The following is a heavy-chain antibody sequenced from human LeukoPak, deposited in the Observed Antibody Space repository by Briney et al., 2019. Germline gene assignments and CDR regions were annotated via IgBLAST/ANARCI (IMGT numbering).Heavy chain of an antibody. CDR1: GFTFSSYG. D-gene: IGHD3-22*01. J-gene: IGHJ4*02. Sequence: GGSLRLSCAASGFTFSSYGMSWVRQAPGRGPEWVSGLSGSGGSTDYADSVKGRFTISRDNSKNTLYLQMHSLRAEDTAFYYCAKAAYSSGYYNYFDYWGQGTLVTVSS. CDR3: AKAAYSSGYYNYFDY. CDR2: LSGSGGST. V-gene: IGHV3-23*01.